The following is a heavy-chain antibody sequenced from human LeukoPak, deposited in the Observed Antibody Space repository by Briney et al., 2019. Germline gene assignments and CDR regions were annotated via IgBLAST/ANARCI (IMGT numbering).Heavy chain of an antibody. CDR2: IYHSGST. V-gene: IGHV4-30-2*01. Sequence: PSETLSLTCAVSGGSISSGGYSWSWTRQPPGKGLEWIGYIYHSGSTYYNPSLKSRVTISVDRSKNQFSLKLSSVTAADTAVYYCARAGCSSTSCYLGDNWFDPWGQGTLVTVSS. J-gene: IGHJ5*02. D-gene: IGHD2-2*01. CDR3: ARAGCSSTSCYLGDNWFDP. CDR1: GGSISSGGYS.